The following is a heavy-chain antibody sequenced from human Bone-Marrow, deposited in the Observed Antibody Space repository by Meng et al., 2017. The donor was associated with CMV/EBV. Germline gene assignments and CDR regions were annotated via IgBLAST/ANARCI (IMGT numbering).Heavy chain of an antibody. Sequence: SVKVSCKASGGTFSSYAISWVRQAPGQGLEWMGGIIPIFGTANYAQKFQGRVTITTDESTSTAYMELSSLRSDDTAVYYCARTRIEVEPDGTKIKYFNYGMDVWGQGTTVTVSS. V-gene: IGHV1-69*05. J-gene: IGHJ6*02. CDR2: IIPIFGTA. CDR3: ARTRIEVEPDGTKIKYFNYGMDV. D-gene: IGHD2-15*01. CDR1: GGTFSSYA.